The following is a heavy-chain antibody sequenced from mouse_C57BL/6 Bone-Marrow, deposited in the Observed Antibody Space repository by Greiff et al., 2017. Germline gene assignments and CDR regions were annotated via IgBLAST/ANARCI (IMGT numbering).Heavy chain of an antibody. CDR2: IYPGDGDT. CDR3: AREGFLGAY. J-gene: IGHJ3*01. CDR1: GYAFSSYW. Sequence: VHLVESGAELVKPGASVTISCKASGYAFSSYWMNWVKQRPGKGLEWIGQIYPGDGDTNYNGKFKGKATLTADKSSSTAYMQLSSLTSEDSAVYFCAREGFLGAYWGQGTLVTVSA. V-gene: IGHV1-80*01.